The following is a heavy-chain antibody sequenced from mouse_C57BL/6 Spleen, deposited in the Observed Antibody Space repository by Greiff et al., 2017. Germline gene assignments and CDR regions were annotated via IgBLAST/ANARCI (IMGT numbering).Heavy chain of an antibody. CDR3: ARDGGGLFDY. D-gene: IGHD1-1*02. CDR2: IYYSGTI. V-gene: IGHV3-5*01. J-gene: IGHJ2*01. Sequence: DVQLQESGPGLVKPSQTVFLTCTVTGISITTGNYRWSWIRQFPGNKLEWIGYIYYSGTITSNPSLTSRTSISRDTPKNQFFQEMNSVAAEDTATYYCARDGGGLFDYWGQGTTLTVSS. CDR1: GISITTGNYR.